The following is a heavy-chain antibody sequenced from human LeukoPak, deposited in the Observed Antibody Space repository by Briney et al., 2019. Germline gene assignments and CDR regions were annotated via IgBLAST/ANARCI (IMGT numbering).Heavy chain of an antibody. Sequence: GGSLRLSCAASGFNFANHAMSWVRQTAGKGLEWVSAISGGGDITYYADSVKGRFTISRDNSKNTLYLQMNSLRAEDTAVYYCAKARLRRGYSGYDRFLLHYWGQGTLVTVSS. CDR1: GFNFANHA. CDR3: AKARLRRGYSGYDRFLLHY. V-gene: IGHV3-23*01. D-gene: IGHD5-12*01. CDR2: ISGGGDIT. J-gene: IGHJ4*02.